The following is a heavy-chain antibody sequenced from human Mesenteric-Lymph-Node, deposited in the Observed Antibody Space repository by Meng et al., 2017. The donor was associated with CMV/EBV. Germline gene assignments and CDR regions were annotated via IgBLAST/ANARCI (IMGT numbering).Heavy chain of an antibody. Sequence: TCAVYGGSFSGYYWSWIRQPPGKGLEWIGEINHSGSTNYNPSLKSRVTISVDTSKNQFSLKLSSVTAADTAVYYCARVRSWSNYFDYWGQGTLVTVSS. CDR3: ARVRSWSNYFDY. CDR1: GGSFSGYY. D-gene: IGHD6-13*01. J-gene: IGHJ4*02. V-gene: IGHV4-34*01. CDR2: INHSGST.